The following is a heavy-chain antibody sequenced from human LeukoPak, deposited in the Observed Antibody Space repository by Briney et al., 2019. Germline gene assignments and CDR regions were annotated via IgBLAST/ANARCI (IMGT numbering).Heavy chain of an antibody. CDR2: INHSGST. CDR1: GGSFSGYY. Sequence: SETLSLTCAVYGGSFSGYYWSWIRQPPGRGLEWIGEINHSGSTNYNPSLKSRVTISVDTSKHQFSLKLSSVTAADTAVYYCARRCSSTSCYRSWLGERRYYFDYWGQGTLVTVSS. J-gene: IGHJ4*02. V-gene: IGHV4-34*01. D-gene: IGHD2-2*01. CDR3: ARRCSSTSCYRSWLGERRYYFDY.